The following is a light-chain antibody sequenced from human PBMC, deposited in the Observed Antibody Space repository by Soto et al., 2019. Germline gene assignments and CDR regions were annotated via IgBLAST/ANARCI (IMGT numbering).Light chain of an antibody. Sequence: QSVLTQPASVSGSPGQSIAISCTGTNCDIGGYNYVSWYQQHPGKAPKLLIYDVSNRPSGVSNRFSGSKSGNMASLTISGLQAEDEADYYCSSYTSSNTWVFGGGTQLTVL. V-gene: IGLV2-14*01. CDR3: SSYTSSNTWV. CDR1: NCDIGGYNY. CDR2: DVS. J-gene: IGLJ3*02.